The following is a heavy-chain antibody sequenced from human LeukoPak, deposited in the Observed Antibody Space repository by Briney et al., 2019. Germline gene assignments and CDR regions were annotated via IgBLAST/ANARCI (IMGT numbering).Heavy chain of an antibody. V-gene: IGHV3-21*04. CDR3: AKRHYYGSGSYDY. CDR2: ISSSSSYI. Sequence: PGGSLRLSCAASGFTFSSYSMNWVRQAPGKGLEWVSSISSSSSYIYYADSVKGRFTISRDNSKNTLYLQMNSLRAEDTAVYYCAKRHYYGSGSYDYWGQGTLVTVSS. J-gene: IGHJ4*02. CDR1: GFTFSSYS. D-gene: IGHD3-10*01.